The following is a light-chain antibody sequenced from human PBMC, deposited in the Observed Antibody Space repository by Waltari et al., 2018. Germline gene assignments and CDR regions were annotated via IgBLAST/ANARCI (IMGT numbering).Light chain of an antibody. CDR3: SSRNGRANQVV. Sequence: SSELTQDPGVSVALGQTIRFTCQGDSLRTSYASWYQLKPGKATVLVIYGKDKRPSGIPDRISGYSSGTTSSLTITGAQAEDEADYYCSSRNGRANQVVFAGGTKVTVL. CDR2: GKD. V-gene: IGLV3-19*01. J-gene: IGLJ3*02. CDR1: SLRTSY.